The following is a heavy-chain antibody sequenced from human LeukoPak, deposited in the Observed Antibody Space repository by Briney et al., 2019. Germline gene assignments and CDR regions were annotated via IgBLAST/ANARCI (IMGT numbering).Heavy chain of an antibody. CDR2: IIPIFGTA. J-gene: IGHJ4*02. CDR3: ARVLVVPAAMPTNFDY. CDR1: GGTFSSYA. V-gene: IGHV1-69*06. Sequence: SVKVSCKASGGTFSSYAISWVRQAPGQGLEWMGGIIPIFGTANYAQKFQGRVTITADKSMSTAYMELSSLRSEDTAVYYCARVLVVPAAMPTNFDYWGQGTLVTVSS. D-gene: IGHD2-2*01.